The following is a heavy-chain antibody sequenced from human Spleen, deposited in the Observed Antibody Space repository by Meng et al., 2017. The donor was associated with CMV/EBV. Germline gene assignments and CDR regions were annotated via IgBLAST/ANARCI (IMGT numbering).Heavy chain of an antibody. CDR1: GFTFSDYA. J-gene: IGHJ3*01. V-gene: IGHV3-30*02. Sequence: GESLKISCAASGFTFSDYAMHWVRQAPGKGLEWVTFIRYDGSNKYYADSVKGRFTISRDNSKNTLYLQMNSLRAEDTAMYYCAKCTLTSLGYGGDFVWGQGTMVTVSS. CDR3: AKCTLTSLGYGGDFV. CDR2: IRYDGSNK. D-gene: IGHD4-23*01.